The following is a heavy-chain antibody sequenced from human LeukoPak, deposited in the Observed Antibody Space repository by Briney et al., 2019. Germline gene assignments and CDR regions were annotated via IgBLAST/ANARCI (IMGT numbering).Heavy chain of an antibody. CDR1: GGSISSYY. V-gene: IGHV4-59*08. D-gene: IGHD5-18*01. Sequence: SETLSLTCTVPGGSISSYYWSWLRQSPGKGLEWIGYIYYSGSTNYNPSLKSRVTISVDTSRNQFSLKLSSVTAADTAVFYCARHSYGNDAFDIWGQGTMVTVSS. CDR2: IYYSGST. J-gene: IGHJ3*02. CDR3: ARHSYGNDAFDI.